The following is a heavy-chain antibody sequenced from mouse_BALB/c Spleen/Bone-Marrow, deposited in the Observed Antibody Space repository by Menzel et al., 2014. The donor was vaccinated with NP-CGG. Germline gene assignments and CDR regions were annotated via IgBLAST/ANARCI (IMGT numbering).Heavy chain of an antibody. V-gene: IGHV3-8*02. Sequence: DVMLVESGPSLVKPSQTLSLTCSVTGGSITGGYWNWIRKFPGNKLEYMGYISYSGSTYYSPSLKSRISITRDTSKNQYYLQLNSVTTEDTATYYCATYDGFYFDYWGQGTTLTVSS. CDR2: ISYSGST. CDR1: GGSITGGY. J-gene: IGHJ2*01. D-gene: IGHD2-3*01. CDR3: ATYDGFYFDY.